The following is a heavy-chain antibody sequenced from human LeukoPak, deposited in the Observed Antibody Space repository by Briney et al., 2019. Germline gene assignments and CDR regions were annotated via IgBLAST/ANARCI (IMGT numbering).Heavy chain of an antibody. CDR2: IYYSGST. Sequence: SETLSLTCTVSGGSISSGDYYWSWIRQPPGKGLEWIGYIYYSGSTYYNPSLKSRVTISVDTSKNQFSLKLSSVTAADTAVDYCARDVTNSDYGDYERGGDYFDYWGQGTLVTVSS. D-gene: IGHD4-17*01. V-gene: IGHV4-30-4*01. CDR1: GGSISSGDYY. CDR3: ARDVTNSDYGDYERGGDYFDY. J-gene: IGHJ4*02.